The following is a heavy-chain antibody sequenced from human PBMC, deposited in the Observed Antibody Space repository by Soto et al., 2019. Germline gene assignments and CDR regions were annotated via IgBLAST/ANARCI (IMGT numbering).Heavy chain of an antibody. CDR3: ARSQRRGGSSGWSL. V-gene: IGHV4-34*02. CDR2: INHRGGT. CDR1: GGSFSGYY. Sequence: QVQLQQWGAGQLKPSETLSLTCAVHGGSSSAYGGSFSGYYWSWIRQTPGKGLEWIGEINHRGGTNYQPSLKSRVTISVDTSKNQFSLNLNSVTAADTAVYYCARSQRRGGSSGWSLWGQGTLVTVSS. J-gene: IGHJ4*02. D-gene: IGHD6-19*01.